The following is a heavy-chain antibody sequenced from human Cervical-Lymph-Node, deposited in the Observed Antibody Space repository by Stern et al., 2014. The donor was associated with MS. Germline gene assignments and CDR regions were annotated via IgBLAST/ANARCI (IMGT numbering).Heavy chain of an antibody. CDR3: ARNSGSYFTAFDI. CDR2: ISYDGDNK. J-gene: IGHJ3*02. CDR1: GFTFSTYP. Sequence: VQLVESGGGVVQPGKSLRLSCAASGFTFSTYPMHWVRQAPGKGLEWVAVISYDGDNKYYADAVKGRFTISRDNSNNTLYLQMSSLRPEDTAVYYCARNSGSYFTAFDIWGQGTKVTVSS. D-gene: IGHD1-26*01. V-gene: IGHV3-30-3*01.